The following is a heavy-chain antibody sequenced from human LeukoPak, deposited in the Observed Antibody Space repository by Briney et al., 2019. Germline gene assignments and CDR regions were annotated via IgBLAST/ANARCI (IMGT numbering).Heavy chain of an antibody. CDR2: INPNSGGT. J-gene: IGHJ1*01. D-gene: IGHD6-6*01. CDR3: ARGVYGSSEYFQH. CDR1: VYTFSAYY. Sequence: ASVKVSCKPSVYTFSAYYIHWVRQAPGQGVDWMGWINPNSGGTNYAQEFQGRGTMTRDTSISTAYMELSRLRSDDTAVYYCARGVYGSSEYFQHWGQGTLVTVSS. V-gene: IGHV1-2*02.